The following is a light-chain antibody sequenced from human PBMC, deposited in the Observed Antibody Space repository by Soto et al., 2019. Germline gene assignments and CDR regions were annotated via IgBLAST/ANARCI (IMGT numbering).Light chain of an antibody. J-gene: IGKJ4*01. CDR2: DAS. Sequence: EIVFTQSPATLSFSPGERATLSCRASQSVSSYLAWYQQKPGQAPRLLIYDASNRATGIPARFSGSGSGTDFTLTISSLEPEDFAVYYCQHRSNWPLTFGGGTKVAIK. CDR1: QSVSSY. CDR3: QHRSNWPLT. V-gene: IGKV3-11*01.